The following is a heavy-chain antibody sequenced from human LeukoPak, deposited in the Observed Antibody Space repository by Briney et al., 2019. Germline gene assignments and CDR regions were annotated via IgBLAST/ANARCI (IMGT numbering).Heavy chain of an antibody. Sequence: GGSLRLSCAASGFTFSSYWFHWVRQAPGKGLVWVSRINTDGTSTSYADSVKGRFTIARDNAKNTLYLQMNSLRAEDTAIYYCAKDMTGLRDYWGQGTLVTVPS. D-gene: IGHD3-16*01. CDR3: AKDMTGLRDY. J-gene: IGHJ4*02. CDR2: INTDGTST. CDR1: GFTFSSYW. V-gene: IGHV3-74*01.